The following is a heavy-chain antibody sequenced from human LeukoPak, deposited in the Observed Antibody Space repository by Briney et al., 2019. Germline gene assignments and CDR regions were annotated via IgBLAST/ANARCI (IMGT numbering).Heavy chain of an antibody. CDR2: ISGSGGSP. J-gene: IGHJ4*02. V-gene: IGHV3-23*01. CDR3: AKDLDTYNFGYPSI. Sequence: PGGSLRLSCAASGFTFSSYAMTWVRQAPGKGLEWVSAISGSGGSPYYADSVKGRFTISRDNSKNTLYLQMNSLRAEDTAVYYCAKDLDTYNFGYPSIWGQGTLVTVSS. D-gene: IGHD5-18*01. CDR1: GFTFSSYA.